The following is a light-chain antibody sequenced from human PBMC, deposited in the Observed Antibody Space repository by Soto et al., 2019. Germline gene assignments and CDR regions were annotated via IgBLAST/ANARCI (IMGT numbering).Light chain of an antibody. CDR2: EVS. CDR3: SSYTSSSTLHYV. CDR1: SSDVGGYNY. J-gene: IGLJ1*01. Sequence: QSALTQPASVSGSPGQSITISCTGTSSDVGGYNYVSWYQQHPGKAPKLMIYEVSNRPSGVSNRFSGSKSGNTASLTISGLQAEDEADDYCSSYTSSSTLHYVFGTGTKVTVL. V-gene: IGLV2-14*01.